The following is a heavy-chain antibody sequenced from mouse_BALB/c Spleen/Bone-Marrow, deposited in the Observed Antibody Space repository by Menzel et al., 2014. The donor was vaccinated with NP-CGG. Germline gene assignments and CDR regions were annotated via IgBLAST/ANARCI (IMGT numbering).Heavy chain of an antibody. CDR3: ARWNYYGPTY. Sequence: EVQLQQSGPELVKPGASVKMSCEASGYTFTDYYMDWVKQSPGENFEWIGRVNPYNDGTNYNQKFKDKATLTVDKSSSTAYMELNTLTSEDSAVYYCARWNYYGPTYWGQGTLVTVSA. CDR2: VNPYNDGT. CDR1: GYTFTDYY. J-gene: IGHJ3*01. V-gene: IGHV1-19*01. D-gene: IGHD1-1*01.